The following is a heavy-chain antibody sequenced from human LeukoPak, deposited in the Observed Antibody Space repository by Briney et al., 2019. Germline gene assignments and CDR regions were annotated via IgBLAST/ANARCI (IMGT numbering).Heavy chain of an antibody. CDR1: GGSIKSSF. V-gene: IGHV4-59*01. J-gene: IGHJ3*01. CDR3: ARSDYGGNSAAFGV. CDR2: IYSSGTT. D-gene: IGHD4-23*01. Sequence: SSETLSLTCTVSGGSIKSSFWNWVRRPPGKGLEWIGYIYSSGTTYYNPSLESRLTISLDTSKNHFSLQLSSVTAADTAVYYCARSDYGGNSAAFGVWGQGTMVTVSS.